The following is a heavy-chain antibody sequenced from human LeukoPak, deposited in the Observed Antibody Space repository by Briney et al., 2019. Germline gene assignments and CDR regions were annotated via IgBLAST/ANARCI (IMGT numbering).Heavy chain of an antibody. Sequence: PGGSLRLSCAASGFTFSSYCLRWVRQAPGQGLEWVSTINRSGGRTNYAHSVQGRFTISRDNSNNTVYLEMNSLRSEDTAVYYCSKDTAYDYDSTGLFDCWRQGTLVTASS. V-gene: IGHV3-23*01. J-gene: IGHJ4*01. CDR2: INRSGGRT. CDR3: SKDTAYDYDSTGLFDC. CDR1: GFTFSSYC. D-gene: IGHD3-22*01.